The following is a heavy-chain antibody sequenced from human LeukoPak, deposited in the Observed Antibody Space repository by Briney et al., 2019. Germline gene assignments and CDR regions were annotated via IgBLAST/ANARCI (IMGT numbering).Heavy chain of an antibody. CDR2: ISYDGSNT. CDR3: ARAYCSGGSCYSIGL. Sequence: PGRSLRLSCAASGFTFSSYGMHWVRQAPGKGLEWLALISYDGSNTYYADSVKGRFTISRDNSKNTLYLQMNSLRAEDTAVYYCARAYCSGGSCYSIGLWGQGTLVTVSS. J-gene: IGHJ4*02. V-gene: IGHV3-30*03. D-gene: IGHD2-15*01. CDR1: GFTFSSYG.